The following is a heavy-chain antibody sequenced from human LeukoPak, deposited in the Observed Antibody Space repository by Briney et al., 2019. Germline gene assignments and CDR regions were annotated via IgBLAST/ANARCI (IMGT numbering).Heavy chain of an antibody. J-gene: IGHJ4*02. CDR3: AKDRRAGSYDY. CDR2: ISGSGGNT. CDR1: GFTFSRNG. Sequence: GGTLRLSCVASGFTFSRNGITWVHQAPGKGLEWLSAISGSGGNTYYADSVKGRFTISRDNSKNTLYLQMNSLRAEDTAVYYCAKDRRAGSYDYWGQGTLVTVSS. V-gene: IGHV3-23*01. D-gene: IGHD3-10*01.